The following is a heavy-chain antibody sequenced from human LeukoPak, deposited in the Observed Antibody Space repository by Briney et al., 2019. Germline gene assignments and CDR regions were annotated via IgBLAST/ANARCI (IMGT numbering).Heavy chain of an antibody. V-gene: IGHV1-2*02. CDR2: INPNSGGT. D-gene: IGHD3-22*01. CDR1: GYTFTGYY. J-gene: IGHJ4*02. Sequence: ASVKVSCKASGYTFTGYYMHWVRQAPGQGLERMGWINPNSGGTNYAQKFQGRVTMTRDTSIRTAYMELSRLRSDDTAVYYCARIAEYYDSSGSLDYWGQGTLVTVSS. CDR3: ARIAEYYDSSGSLDY.